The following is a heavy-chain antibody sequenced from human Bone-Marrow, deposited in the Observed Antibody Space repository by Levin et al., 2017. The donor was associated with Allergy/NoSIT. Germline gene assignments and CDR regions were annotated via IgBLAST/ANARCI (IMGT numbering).Heavy chain of an antibody. V-gene: IGHV4-34*01. J-gene: IGHJ4*01. D-gene: IGHD1-14*01. CDR1: GGSFSGYY. CDR3: AREGTPQSWDY. CDR2: INHRGST. Sequence: GSLRLSCAVHGGSFSGYYWSWIRQPPGKGLEWIGEINHRGSTKSNPSLKSRVTISVDTSKNQVSLKLSSVTAADTAVYYCAREGTPQSWDYWGQGTLVTVSS.